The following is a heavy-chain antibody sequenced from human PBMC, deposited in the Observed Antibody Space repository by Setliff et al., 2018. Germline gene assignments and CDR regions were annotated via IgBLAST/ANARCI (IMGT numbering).Heavy chain of an antibody. V-gene: IGHV3-7*01. CDR2: LKEDGSVK. CDR3: ARTCSGSGCYAGLES. CDR1: GFTFSTYW. J-gene: IGHJ4*02. Sequence: GGSLRLSCAASGFTFSTYWMSWVRQVPGKGLEWVANLKEDGSVKYYVDSVKGRFTISRDNSKNTLYLQMNSLRAEDTAVYYCARTCSGSGCYAGLESWGQGTPVTVSS. D-gene: IGHD2-15*01.